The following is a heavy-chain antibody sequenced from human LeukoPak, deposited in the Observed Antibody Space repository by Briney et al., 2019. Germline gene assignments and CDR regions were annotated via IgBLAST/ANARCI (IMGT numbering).Heavy chain of an antibody. D-gene: IGHD3-10*01. CDR3: AKGGAWFGELSFDY. CDR1: GFTFSGYA. CDR2: ISGSGGST. V-gene: IGHV3-23*01. Sequence: PGGSLRLSCAASGFTFSGYAMSWVRQAPGKGLEWVSAISGSGGSTYYADSVKGRFTISRDNSKNTLYLQMNSLRAEDTAVYYCAKGGAWFGELSFDYWGQGTLVTVSS. J-gene: IGHJ4*02.